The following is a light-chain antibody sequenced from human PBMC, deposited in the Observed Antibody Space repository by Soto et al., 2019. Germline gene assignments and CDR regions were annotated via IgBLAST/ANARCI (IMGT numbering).Light chain of an antibody. Sequence: EIVLTQSPGTLSLSPGERATLSCRASQSVSSNYLAWYQQKPGQAPRPLIYGASSRATGIPDRFSGSGAGPDFTLTISRLESEDFAVYYCQQYGSSPGTFGQGTKVEIK. CDR3: QQYGSSPGT. CDR2: GAS. CDR1: QSVSSNY. V-gene: IGKV3-20*01. J-gene: IGKJ1*01.